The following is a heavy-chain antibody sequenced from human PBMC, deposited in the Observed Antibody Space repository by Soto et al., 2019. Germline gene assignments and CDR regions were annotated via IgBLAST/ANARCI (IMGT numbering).Heavy chain of an antibody. Sequence: EVQLLESGGGLVQPGGSLRLSCAASGFTFNNYAMSWVRQAPGKGLEWVSAMSGGGDTTYYADSVKGRFTVSRDGSKNTLYLQMNSLRAEDTAVYYCAKGRGGSGSLTPRVDFWGQGTLVTVSS. V-gene: IGHV3-23*01. CDR2: MSGGGDTT. D-gene: IGHD3-10*01. CDR3: AKGRGGSGSLTPRVDF. CDR1: GFTFNNYA. J-gene: IGHJ4*02.